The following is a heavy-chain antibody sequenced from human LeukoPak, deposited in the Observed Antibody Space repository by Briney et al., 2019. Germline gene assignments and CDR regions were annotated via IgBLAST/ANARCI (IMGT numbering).Heavy chain of an antibody. Sequence: PGGSLRLSCTASRSTFNKYWMHWVRQAPGKGLAWVSRINIDATSISYADSVKGRFTISRDNAKSTLYLQMNSLRAEDTAVYYCARVPASGTQFDDWGQGTLVTVSS. CDR2: INIDATSI. CDR1: RSTFNKYW. J-gene: IGHJ4*02. D-gene: IGHD6-13*01. V-gene: IGHV3-74*01. CDR3: ARVPASGTQFDD.